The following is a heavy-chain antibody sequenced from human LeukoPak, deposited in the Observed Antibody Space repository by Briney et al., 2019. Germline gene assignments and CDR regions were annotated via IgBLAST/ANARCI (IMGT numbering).Heavy chain of an antibody. V-gene: IGHV4-34*01. J-gene: IGHJ3*02. CDR1: GGSFSGYY. CDR2: INHSGST. CDR3: ARMVGPTRSGWYSGAFDI. Sequence: SETLSLTCAVYGGSFSGYYWSWIRQPPGKGLEWIGEINHSGSTNYNPSLKSRVTISVDMSKNQFSLKLSSVTAADTAVYYCARMVGPTRSGWYSGAFDIWGQGTMVTVSS. D-gene: IGHD6-19*01.